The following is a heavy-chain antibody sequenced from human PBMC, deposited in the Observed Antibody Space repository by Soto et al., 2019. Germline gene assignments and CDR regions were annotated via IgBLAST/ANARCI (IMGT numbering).Heavy chain of an antibody. CDR2: IIPIFGTA. Sequence: QVQLVQSGAEVKKPGSSVKVSCKASGGTFSSYAISWVRQAPGQGLEWMGGIIPIFGTADYAQKFQGRVTITADESTSAAYMELSSLRSEDTAVYYCASHYDSSGYYYRGLDYWGQGTLVTVSS. D-gene: IGHD3-22*01. CDR3: ASHYDSSGYYYRGLDY. J-gene: IGHJ4*02. V-gene: IGHV1-69*12. CDR1: GGTFSSYA.